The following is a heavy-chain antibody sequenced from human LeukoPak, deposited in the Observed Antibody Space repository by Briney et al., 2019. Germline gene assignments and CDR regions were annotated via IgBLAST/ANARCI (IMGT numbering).Heavy chain of an antibody. V-gene: IGHV3-21*01. D-gene: IGHD6-19*01. Sequence: GSLRLSCAASGFTFSSYSMNWVRQAPGKGLEWVSSISSSSSYIYYADSVKGRFTISRDNAKNSLYLQMNSLRAEDTAVYYCARVHSSGWYGNWGQGTLVTVSS. J-gene: IGHJ4*02. CDR2: ISSSSSYI. CDR3: ARVHSSGWYGN. CDR1: GFTFSSYS.